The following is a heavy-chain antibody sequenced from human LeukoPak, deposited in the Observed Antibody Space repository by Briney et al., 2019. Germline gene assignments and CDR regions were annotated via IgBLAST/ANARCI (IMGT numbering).Heavy chain of an antibody. J-gene: IGHJ1*01. CDR2: ISAYNGNT. CDR1: GYTFTSYG. Sequence: ASVKVSCKASGYTFTSYGISWVRQAPGQGLEWMGWISAYNGNTNYAQKLQGRVTMTTDTSTSTAYMELRSLRSDDTAVYYCARDIGARVAATPTPYFQHWGQGTLVTVSS. D-gene: IGHD2-15*01. V-gene: IGHV1-18*01. CDR3: ARDIGARVAATPTPYFQH.